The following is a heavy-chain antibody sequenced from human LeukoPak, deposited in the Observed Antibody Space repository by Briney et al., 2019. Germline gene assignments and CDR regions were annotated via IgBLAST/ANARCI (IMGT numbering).Heavy chain of an antibody. V-gene: IGHV3-53*01. CDR2: IYSGGST. CDR3: ARDYTVVTPSGAFDI. J-gene: IGHJ3*02. Sequence: PGGSPRLSRAGSGFTVSCNYMSWVRQAPGKGLEWVSVIYSGGSTYYADSVKGRFTIYRDNSKNTLYLQMNSLRAEDTAVYYCARDYTVVTPSGAFDIWGQGTMVTVSS. CDR1: GFTVSCNY. D-gene: IGHD4-23*01.